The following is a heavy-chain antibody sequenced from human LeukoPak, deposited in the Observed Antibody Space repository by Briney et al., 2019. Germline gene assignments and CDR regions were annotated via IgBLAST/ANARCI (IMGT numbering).Heavy chain of an antibody. CDR1: GGSFSGYY. J-gene: IGHJ4*02. CDR2: INHSGST. D-gene: IGHD1-26*01. CDR3: ARVVVGAKDY. V-gene: IGHV4-34*01. Sequence: SETLSLTCAVYGGSFSGYYWSWIRQPPGKGLEWIGEINHSGSTNYNPSLKSRVTISVDTSKNQLSLKLSSVTAADTAVYYCARVVVGAKDYWGQGTLVTVSS.